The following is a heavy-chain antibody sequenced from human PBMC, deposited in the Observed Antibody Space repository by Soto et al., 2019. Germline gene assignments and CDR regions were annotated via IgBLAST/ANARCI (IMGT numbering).Heavy chain of an antibody. D-gene: IGHD4-17*01. Sequence: QVQLRESGPGLVRPSETLSLTCTVSGGSITGYYWSWIRQPPGKGLEWIGYIYDSGTTTYNAALKSRVPTSAHTSKNQFSLNLRYVTAADTAVYYCARRNYGEEGYFFDFWGQGLLVTVSS. V-gene: IGHV4-59*08. J-gene: IGHJ4*02. CDR3: ARRNYGEEGYFFDF. CDR1: GGSITGYY. CDR2: IYDSGTT.